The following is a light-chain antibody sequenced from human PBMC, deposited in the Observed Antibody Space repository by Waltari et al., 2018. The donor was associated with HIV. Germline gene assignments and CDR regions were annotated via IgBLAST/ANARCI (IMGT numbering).Light chain of an antibody. CDR2: AAS. CDR1: QGINSF. J-gene: IGKJ3*01. Sequence: DIQLTQSPSFLSASVGDRVTITCRASQGINSFLACYQQKPGKAPKLLIYAASTLQGGVPSRFSGSGSGTEFTLTISSLQPEDFATYYCQQFSHYPFTFGPGTKVDIK. CDR3: QQFSHYPFT. V-gene: IGKV1-9*01.